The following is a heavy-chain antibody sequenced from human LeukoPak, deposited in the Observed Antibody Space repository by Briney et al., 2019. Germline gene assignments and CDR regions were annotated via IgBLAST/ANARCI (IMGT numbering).Heavy chain of an antibody. CDR2: ISGSGGST. J-gene: IGHJ4*02. D-gene: IGHD3-22*01. CDR3: AQQTYYYDSSGYFSDY. CDR1: GFTVSSNY. Sequence: GGSLRLSCAASGFTVSSNYMSWVRQAPGKGLEWVSAISGSGGSTYYADSVKGRFTISRDNSKNTLYLQMNSLRAEDTAVYYCAQQTYYYDSSGYFSDYWGQGTLVTVSS. V-gene: IGHV3-23*01.